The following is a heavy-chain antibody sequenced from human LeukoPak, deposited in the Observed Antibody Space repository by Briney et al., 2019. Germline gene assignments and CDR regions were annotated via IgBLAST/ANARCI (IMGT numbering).Heavy chain of an antibody. D-gene: IGHD2-15*01. CDR1: GFIFSDYY. CDR2: ISSSGSTI. J-gene: IGHJ6*03. V-gene: IGHV3-11*01. CDR3: ARAPAGIGYCSGGSCPRPYYMDV. Sequence: GGSLRLSCAASGFIFSDYYMSWIRQAPGKGLEWVSYISSSGSTIYYADSVKGRFTISRDNAKNSLYLQMNNLRAEDTAVYYCARAPAGIGYCSGGSCPRPYYMDVWGKGTTVTISS.